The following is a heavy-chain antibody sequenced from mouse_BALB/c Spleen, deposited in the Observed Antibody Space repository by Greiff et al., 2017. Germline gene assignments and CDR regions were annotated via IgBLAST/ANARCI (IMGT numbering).Heavy chain of an antibody. J-gene: IGHJ2*01. CDR1: GFNIKDTY. V-gene: IGHV14-3*02. D-gene: IGHD2-2*01. Sequence: VQLKESGAELVKPGASVKLSCTASGFNIKDTYMHWVKQRPEQGLEWIGRIDPANGNTKYDPKFQGKATITADTSSNTAYLQLSSLTSEDTAVYYCARPIYYGYPFDYWGQGTTLTVSS. CDR2: IDPANGNT. CDR3: ARPIYYGYPFDY.